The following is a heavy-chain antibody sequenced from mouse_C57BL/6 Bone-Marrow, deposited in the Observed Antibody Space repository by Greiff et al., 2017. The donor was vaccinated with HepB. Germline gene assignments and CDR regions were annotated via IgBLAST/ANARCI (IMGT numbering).Heavy chain of an antibody. CDR2: IDPENGDT. Sequence: EVQLQESGAELVRPGASVKLSCTASGFNIKDDYMHWVKQRPEQGLEWIGWIDPENGDTEYASKFQGKATITADTSSNTAYLQLSSLTSEDTAVYYCTTWSLYGNYGAWFAYWGQGTLVTVSA. V-gene: IGHV14-4*01. J-gene: IGHJ3*01. D-gene: IGHD2-1*01. CDR1: GFNIKDDY. CDR3: TTWSLYGNYGAWFAY.